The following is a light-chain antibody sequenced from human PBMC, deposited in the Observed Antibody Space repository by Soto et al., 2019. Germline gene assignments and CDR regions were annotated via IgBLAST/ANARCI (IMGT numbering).Light chain of an antibody. CDR3: QQSYNWPWT. V-gene: IGKV3-15*01. Sequence: EIVMTQSPATLSVSPGERATLSCRASQSVSSNLAWYQQKPGQAPRLLISRASTRATGIPARFSGSGSGTEFTLTISSLQSEDFAVYYCQQSYNWPWTFGQGTKVDIK. J-gene: IGKJ1*01. CDR1: QSVSSN. CDR2: RAS.